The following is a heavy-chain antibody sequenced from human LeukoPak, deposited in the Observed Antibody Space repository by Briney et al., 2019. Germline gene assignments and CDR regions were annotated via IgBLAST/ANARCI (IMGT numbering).Heavy chain of an antibody. CDR3: ARDQVVKGFDY. CDR2: INPSGGST. D-gene: IGHD4-23*01. Sequence: APVKVSCKASGYASTSYYMHWVRQAPGQGLEWMGIINPSGGSTSYAQKFQGRVTMTRDTSTSTVYLELSSLRSEDTAVYYCARDQVVKGFDYWGQGTLVTVSS. CDR1: GYASTSYY. V-gene: IGHV1-46*01. J-gene: IGHJ4*02.